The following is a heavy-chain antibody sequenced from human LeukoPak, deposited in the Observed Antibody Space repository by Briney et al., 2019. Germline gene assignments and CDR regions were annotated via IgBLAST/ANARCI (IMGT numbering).Heavy chain of an antibody. CDR3: ARDSSGYYAIEY. CDR2: IQSGGSR. Sequence: GGSLRLSCAASGFTVSSNYMSWVRQVPGKGLEWVSVIQSGGSRYYADSVKGRFTISRDTSKNTLYLQMNSLRAEDTAVYYCARDSSGYYAIEYWGQGTLVTVSS. CDR1: GFTVSSNY. D-gene: IGHD3-22*01. J-gene: IGHJ4*02. V-gene: IGHV3-53*01.